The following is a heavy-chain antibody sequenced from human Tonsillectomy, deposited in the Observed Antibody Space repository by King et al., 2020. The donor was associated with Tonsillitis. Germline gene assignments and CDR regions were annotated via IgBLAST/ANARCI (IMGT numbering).Heavy chain of an antibody. CDR3: AKDLPDGSGWYRDFFDY. Sequence: DVQLVESGGDLVQPGGSLRLSCAASGFTFSSFAMSWVRQAPGKGLEWVSTISGTVGDTYYAASVKGRFTISRDNSKNTLSLQMNSLRAEDTAVYYCAKDLPDGSGWYRDFFDYWGQGTLVTVSS. J-gene: IGHJ4*02. CDR1: GFTFSSFA. V-gene: IGHV3-23*04. CDR2: ISGTVGDT. D-gene: IGHD6-19*01.